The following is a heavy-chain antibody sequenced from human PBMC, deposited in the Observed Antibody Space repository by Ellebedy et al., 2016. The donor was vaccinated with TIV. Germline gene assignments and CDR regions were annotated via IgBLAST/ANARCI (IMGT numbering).Heavy chain of an antibody. CDR3: VRVAARTRDWYFDL. Sequence: GESLKISCSASGFTFRNYAMQWVRQAPGKGLEYVSGINTNGGSTHYADSVKGKLTISRDNSKNTLYLQMRSLSTEDTAVYYCVRVAARTRDWYFDLWGRGTLVTVSS. CDR1: GFTFRNYA. J-gene: IGHJ2*01. V-gene: IGHV3-64D*06. CDR2: INTNGGST. D-gene: IGHD6-6*01.